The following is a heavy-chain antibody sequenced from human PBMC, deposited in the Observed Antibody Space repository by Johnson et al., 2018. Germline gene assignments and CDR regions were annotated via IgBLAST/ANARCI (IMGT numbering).Heavy chain of an antibody. CDR2: ISGSGGSP. V-gene: IGHV3-23*04. CDR3: AKEAGGDSVVVPAAMGYYYYYMGV. J-gene: IGHJ6*03. D-gene: IGHD2-2*01. CDR1: GFTFSSYA. Sequence: VQLVESGGGLVQPGGSLRLSCAASGFTFSSYAMSWVRQAPGKGLEWVSAISGSGGSPYYADSVKGRFTLSRDNSKNTLYLQMNSLRAEETAGYYCAKEAGGDSVVVPAAMGYYYYYMGVWGKGTTVTVSS.